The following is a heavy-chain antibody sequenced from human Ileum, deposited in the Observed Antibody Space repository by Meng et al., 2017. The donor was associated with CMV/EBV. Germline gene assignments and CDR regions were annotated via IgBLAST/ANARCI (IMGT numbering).Heavy chain of an antibody. V-gene: IGHV3-30*19. Sequence: ACGFTFSSCGMDWVRQAPGKGLEWVAGISYDGSYIRYADSVRGRFTISRDNSKSTLFLQMNSLGPEDTAVYYSTKYCGGDCYRGNDWGQGTLVTVSS. J-gene: IGHJ4*02. CDR1: GFTFSSCG. CDR2: ISYDGSYI. D-gene: IGHD2-21*02. CDR3: TKYCGGDCYRGND.